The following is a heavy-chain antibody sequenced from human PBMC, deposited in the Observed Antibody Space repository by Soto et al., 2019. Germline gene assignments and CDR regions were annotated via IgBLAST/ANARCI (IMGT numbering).Heavy chain of an antibody. Sequence: ASVKVSCKAAGYTFTSYGISLGRQAPGQGLEWMGWISAYNGNTNYAQKLQGRVTMTTDTSTSTAYMELRSLRSDDTAVYYCARDSGSYYESWGQGTLVTVSS. V-gene: IGHV1-18*01. CDR3: ARDSGSYYES. CDR2: ISAYNGNT. D-gene: IGHD1-26*01. CDR1: GYTFTSYG. J-gene: IGHJ5*02.